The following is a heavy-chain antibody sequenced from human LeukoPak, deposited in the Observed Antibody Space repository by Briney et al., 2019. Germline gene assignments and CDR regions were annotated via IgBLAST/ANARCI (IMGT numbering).Heavy chain of an antibody. V-gene: IGHV4-39*07. CDR2: IYYSGST. D-gene: IGHD1-26*01. CDR3: ARAALVGAGWFDP. Sequence: SETLSLTCTVSGGSMSSSSYYWGWIRQPPGKGLEWIGSIYYSGSTYYNPSLKSRVTISVDTSKNQFSLKLSSVTAADTAVYYCARAALVGAGWFDPWGQGTLVTVSS. CDR1: GGSMSSSSYY. J-gene: IGHJ5*02.